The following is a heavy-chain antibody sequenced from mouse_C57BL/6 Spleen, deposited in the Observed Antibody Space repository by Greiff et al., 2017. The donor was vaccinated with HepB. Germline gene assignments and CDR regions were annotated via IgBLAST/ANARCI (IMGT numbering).Heavy chain of an antibody. D-gene: IGHD1-1*01. J-gene: IGHJ2*01. Sequence: EVKLQESGPGLVKPSQSLSLTCSVTGYSITSGYYWNWIRQFPGNKLEWMGYISYDGSNNYNPSLKNRISITRDTSKNQFFLKLNSVTTEDTATYYCAREDYGSSYPFDYWGQGTTLTVSS. CDR3: AREDYGSSYPFDY. CDR2: ISYDGSN. V-gene: IGHV3-6*01. CDR1: GYSITSGYY.